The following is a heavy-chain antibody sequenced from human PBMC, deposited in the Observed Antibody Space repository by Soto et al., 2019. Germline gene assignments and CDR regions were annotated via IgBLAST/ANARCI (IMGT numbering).Heavy chain of an antibody. CDR2: INAGNGNT. CDR1: GYTFTSYA. D-gene: IGHD3-22*01. V-gene: IGHV1-3*01. Sequence: KVSCKASGYTFTSYAMHWVRQAPGQRLEWMGWINAGNGNTKYSQKFQGRVTITRDTSASTAYMELSSLRSEDTAVYYCARSGFFYYDSSGYRRFDYWGQGTLVTVSS. CDR3: ARSGFFYYDSSGYRRFDY. J-gene: IGHJ4*02.